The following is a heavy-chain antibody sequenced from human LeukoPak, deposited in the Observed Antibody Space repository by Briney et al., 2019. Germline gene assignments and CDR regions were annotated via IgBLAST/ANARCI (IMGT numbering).Heavy chain of an antibody. Sequence: GRSLRLSCAASGFTFSSSGMHWVRQAPGKGLEWVALISYDGSTKYYADSVKGRFTISRDNSKNTLYLQMNSLRAEDTAVYHCAKSVVLVRGVIPDKGQSGFDYWGQGTLVTVSS. CDR3: AKSVVLVRGVIPDKGQSGFDY. D-gene: IGHD3-10*01. CDR2: ISYDGSTK. V-gene: IGHV3-30*18. CDR1: GFTFSSSG. J-gene: IGHJ4*02.